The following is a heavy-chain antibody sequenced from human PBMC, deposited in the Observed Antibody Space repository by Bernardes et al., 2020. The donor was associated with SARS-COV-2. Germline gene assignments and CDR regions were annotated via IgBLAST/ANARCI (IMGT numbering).Heavy chain of an antibody. Sequence: ASVKVSCKASGYTFTAYYIHWLRQAPGQGLEWMGWVKPNSGGTNYAQKFQGRVTMTRDTSISTAYMELSSLRSDDTAVYFCARDKSGGSGSYYYDDAGYYGMDVWGQGTTVTVSS. CDR3: ARDKSGGSGSYYYDDAGYYGMDV. D-gene: IGHD3-10*01. CDR2: VKPNSGGT. CDR1: GYTFTAYY. J-gene: IGHJ6*02. V-gene: IGHV1-2*02.